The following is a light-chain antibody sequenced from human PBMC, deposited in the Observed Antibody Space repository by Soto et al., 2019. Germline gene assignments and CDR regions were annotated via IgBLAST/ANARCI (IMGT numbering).Light chain of an antibody. Sequence: QSALTQPRSVSGSPGQSVTISCTGTSVDVGRYNYVSWYQHHPGTAPKVMIYDVSERPSGVPDRFSGSKSGNTASLTISGLQAEDEADYYCCSYAGSPRFVFGTGTKVTVL. CDR1: SVDVGRYNY. CDR2: DVS. J-gene: IGLJ1*01. V-gene: IGLV2-11*01. CDR3: CSYAGSPRFV.